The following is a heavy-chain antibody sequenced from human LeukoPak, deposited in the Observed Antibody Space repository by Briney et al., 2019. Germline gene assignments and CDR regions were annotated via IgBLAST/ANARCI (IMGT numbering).Heavy chain of an antibody. CDR3: ARPHGSGSYRQNFDY. Sequence: GGSLRLSCAASGFTFSSYEMHWVRQAPGKGLEWVSYISISATTMYYPDSVKGRFTISRDNAKSSLYLQMDSLRAEDTAIYYCARPHGSGSYRQNFDYWGQGTLVTVSS. CDR2: ISISATTM. V-gene: IGHV3-48*03. J-gene: IGHJ4*02. CDR1: GFTFSSYE. D-gene: IGHD3-10*01.